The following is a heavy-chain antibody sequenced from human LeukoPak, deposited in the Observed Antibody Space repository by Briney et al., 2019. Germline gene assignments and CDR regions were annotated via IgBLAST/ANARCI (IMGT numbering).Heavy chain of an antibody. J-gene: IGHJ4*02. CDR3: ARGHRAWSY. D-gene: IGHD3-3*01. V-gene: IGHV3-7*01. CDR1: GFTFSSYW. Sequence: GGSLRLSCSASGFTFSSYWVTWVRQAPGKGLEWVANVKQDGSEKNYVDSVKGQFTISRDNAKNSLYLQMNSLRVDDTAVYYCARGHRAWSYWGQGTLVTVSS. CDR2: VKQDGSEK.